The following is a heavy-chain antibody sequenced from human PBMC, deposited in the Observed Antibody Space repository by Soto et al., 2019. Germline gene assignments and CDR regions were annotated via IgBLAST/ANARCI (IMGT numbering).Heavy chain of an antibody. D-gene: IGHD3-22*01. CDR2: ISGSGGST. V-gene: IGHV3-23*01. Sequence: GGSLRLSCAASGVTFSSYAMSWVRQAPGKGLEWVSAISGSGGSTYYADSVKGRFTISRDNSKSTLYLQMNSLRAEDTAVYYCANIGGGHYYDISGYYYPGPYYFDYWGQGTLVTVSS. CDR1: GVTFSSYA. CDR3: ANIGGGHYYDISGYYYPGPYYFDY. J-gene: IGHJ4*02.